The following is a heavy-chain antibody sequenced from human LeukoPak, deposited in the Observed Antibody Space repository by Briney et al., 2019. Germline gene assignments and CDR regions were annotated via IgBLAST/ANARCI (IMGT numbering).Heavy chain of an antibody. D-gene: IGHD3-9*01. CDR3: ARGVSILTGYYYFDY. Sequence: PSETLSLTCTVSGGPISNYYWSWIRQPAGKGVEWIGRIYSTGSTNYNPSLKSRVTLSVDTSKNQFSLKLSSVTAADTAVYYCARGVSILTGYYYFDYWGQGILVTVSS. CDR2: IYSTGST. CDR1: GGPISNYY. J-gene: IGHJ4*02. V-gene: IGHV4-4*07.